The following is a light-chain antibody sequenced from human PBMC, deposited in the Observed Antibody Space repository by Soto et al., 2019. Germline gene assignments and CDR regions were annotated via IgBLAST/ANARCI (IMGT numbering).Light chain of an antibody. J-gene: IGLJ1*01. CDR1: SSDVGGYNY. Sequence: QSALTQPASVSGSPGQSITISCTGTSSDVGGYNYVSWHQQHPGKAPKLMIYDVSNRPSGVSNHFSGSKSGNTASLTISGLQAEDEADYYCSSYTSSSTLNYVFGTGTKVTVL. CDR3: SSYTSSSTLNYV. CDR2: DVS. V-gene: IGLV2-14*01.